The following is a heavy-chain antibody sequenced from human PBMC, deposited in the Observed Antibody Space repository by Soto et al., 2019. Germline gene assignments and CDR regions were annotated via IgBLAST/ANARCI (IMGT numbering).Heavy chain of an antibody. J-gene: IGHJ6*03. D-gene: IGHD6-19*01. V-gene: IGHV3-53*04. Sequence: GGSLRLSCAASGFTVSSNYMSWVRQAPGKALEWVSVIYSGGSTYYADSVKGRFTISRHNSKNTLYLQMNSLRAEDTAVYYCARSSGYSSGWYSADYYYMDVWGKGTTVTVSS. CDR1: GFTVSSNY. CDR3: ARSSGYSSGWYSADYYYMDV. CDR2: IYSGGST.